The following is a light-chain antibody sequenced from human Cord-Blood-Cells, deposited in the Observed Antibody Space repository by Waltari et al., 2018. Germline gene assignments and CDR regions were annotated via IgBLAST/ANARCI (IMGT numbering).Light chain of an antibody. CDR2: SNN. CDR3: AAWDDSLNGWV. V-gene: IGLV1-44*01. Sequence: QSVLTQPPSASETPGQRVAIPCSGSSSNIGSNTVNCYQQLPGTAPKLLIYSNNQRPSGVPDRFSGSKSGTSASLAISGLQSEDEADYYCAAWDDSLNGWVFGGGTKLTVL. CDR1: SSNIGSNT. J-gene: IGLJ3*02.